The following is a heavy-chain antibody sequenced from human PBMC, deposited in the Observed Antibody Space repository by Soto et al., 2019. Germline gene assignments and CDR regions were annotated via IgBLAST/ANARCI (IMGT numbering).Heavy chain of an antibody. Sequence: SETLSLTCAVSGVSLSPHYWNWIRQPPGKGLEWIGYSYYSGSTTYNHALKSRVTISVDTSKNQFSLNLRSVTAADTAVYYCARGSYYGSGENWGQGTLVTVSS. CDR2: SYYSGST. V-gene: IGHV4-59*11. CDR1: GVSLSPHY. J-gene: IGHJ4*02. CDR3: ARGSYYGSGEN. D-gene: IGHD3-10*01.